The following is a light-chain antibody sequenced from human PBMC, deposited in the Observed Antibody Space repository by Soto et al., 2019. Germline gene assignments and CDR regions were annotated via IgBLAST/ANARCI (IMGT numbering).Light chain of an antibody. J-gene: IGKJ5*01. V-gene: IGKV3-11*01. CDR1: QSVSSY. Sequence: EIVLTQSPATLSLPPGERATLSCRASQSVSSYLAWYQQKPGQAPRLLIYDASNRATGIPARFSGSGSGTDFTLTISSLEPEDFAVYYCQQRSNWLSITFGQGTLLEIK. CDR3: QQRSNWLSIT. CDR2: DAS.